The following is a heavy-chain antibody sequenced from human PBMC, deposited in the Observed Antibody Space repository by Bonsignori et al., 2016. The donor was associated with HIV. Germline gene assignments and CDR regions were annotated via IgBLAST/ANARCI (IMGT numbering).Heavy chain of an antibody. CDR3: ATLQLGMGDY. CDR2: IYHSGST. Sequence: RQAPGKGLEWIGSIYHSGSTYYNPSLKSRVTISVDTSKNQFSLKLSSVTAADTAVYYCATLQLGMGDYWGQGTLVTVSS. V-gene: IGHV4-38-2*01. D-gene: IGHD7-27*01. J-gene: IGHJ4*02.